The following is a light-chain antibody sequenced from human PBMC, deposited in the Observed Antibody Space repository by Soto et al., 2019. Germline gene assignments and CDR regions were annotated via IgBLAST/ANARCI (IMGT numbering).Light chain of an antibody. CDR3: LQHNTFPYT. CDR1: QGISNS. CDR2: ATS. V-gene: IGKV1-17*03. J-gene: IGKJ2*01. Sequence: DIQMTQSPSAMASSVGDRVTSTCRASQGISNSLAWFQQKPGNVPRRLIYATSTLQSGVPSRFSGSGSGTEFTLTISSLQPEDFATYYCLQHNTFPYTFGQGPK.